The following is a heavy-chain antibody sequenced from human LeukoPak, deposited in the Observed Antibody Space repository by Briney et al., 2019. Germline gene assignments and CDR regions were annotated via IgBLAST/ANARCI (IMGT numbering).Heavy chain of an antibody. V-gene: IGHV3-74*01. D-gene: IGHD4-17*01. CDR1: GFTFSSYW. Sequence: PGGSLRLSCAASGFTFSSYWMHWVRHAPGKGLVWVSRINSDGSSTSYADSVKGRFTISRDNAKNTLYLQMNSLRAEDTAVYYCARELHDYGDYDPRGPLDYWGQGTLVTVSS. CDR2: INSDGSST. CDR3: ARELHDYGDYDPRGPLDY. J-gene: IGHJ4*02.